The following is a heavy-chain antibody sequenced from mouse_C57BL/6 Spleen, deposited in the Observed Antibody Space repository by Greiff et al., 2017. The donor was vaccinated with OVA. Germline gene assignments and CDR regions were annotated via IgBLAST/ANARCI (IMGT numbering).Heavy chain of an antibody. J-gene: IGHJ4*01. Sequence: QVQLKESGPELVKPGASVKISCKASGYAFSSSWMNWVKQRPGKGLEWIGRIYPGDGDTNYNGKFKGKATLTADKSSSTAYMQLSSLTSEDSAVYFCAKVLYGSSPSYATDYWGQGTSVTVSS. D-gene: IGHD1-1*01. CDR1: GYAFSSSW. CDR2: IYPGDGDT. V-gene: IGHV1-82*01. CDR3: AKVLYGSSPSYATDY.